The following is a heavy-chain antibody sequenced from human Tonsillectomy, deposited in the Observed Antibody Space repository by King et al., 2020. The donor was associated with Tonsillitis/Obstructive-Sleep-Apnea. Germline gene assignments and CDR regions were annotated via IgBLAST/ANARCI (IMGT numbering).Heavy chain of an antibody. CDR3: AKDDCSGGSCYLNWFDP. D-gene: IGHD2-15*01. Sequence: VQLVESGGGLVQPGGSLRLSCAASGFTFSSYAMSWVRQAPGKGLEWVSAISGSGGSTYYADSVKGRFTISRDNSKNTLYLQMNSLRAEDTAVYYCAKDDCSGGSCYLNWFDPWGQGTLVTVSS. CDR2: ISGSGGST. V-gene: IGHV3-23*04. J-gene: IGHJ5*02. CDR1: GFTFSSYA.